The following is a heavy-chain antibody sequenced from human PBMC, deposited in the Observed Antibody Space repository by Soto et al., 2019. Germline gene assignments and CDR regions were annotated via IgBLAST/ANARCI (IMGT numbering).Heavy chain of an antibody. V-gene: IGHV1-18*01. CDR3: ASVKSVAGAKYYFDY. CDR2: INAYNGKT. D-gene: IGHD6-13*01. J-gene: IGHJ4*02. Sequence: QVQLVQSGAEVKKPGASVKVSCKASGYTFTSYGITWVRQAPGQGLEWMGWINAYNGKTQYAQKLQGRVTMTTDTFTSTAYMDLRSLRSVDTAMYYCASVKSVAGAKYYFDYSGQGTLVTVSS. CDR1: GYTFTSYG.